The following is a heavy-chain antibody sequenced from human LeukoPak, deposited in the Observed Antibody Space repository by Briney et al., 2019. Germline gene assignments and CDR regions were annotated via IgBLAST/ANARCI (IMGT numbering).Heavy chain of an antibody. D-gene: IGHD7-27*01. V-gene: IGHV1-2*06. CDR3: ARDLSSTSNWELDY. J-gene: IGHJ4*02. Sequence: ASVKVSCKASGYTFTVYYMYWVRQAPGQGLEWMGRINPNSGDTDYAQNFQGRVTMTRDTSISTAYMELTNLRSDDTAVYYCARDLSSTSNWELDYWGQGTLVTVSS. CDR1: GYTFTVYY. CDR2: INPNSGDT.